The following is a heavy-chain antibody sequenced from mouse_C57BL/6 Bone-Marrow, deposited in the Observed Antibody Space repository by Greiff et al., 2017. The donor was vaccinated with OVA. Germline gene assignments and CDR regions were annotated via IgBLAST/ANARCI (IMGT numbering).Heavy chain of an antibody. CDR2: ISSGGSYT. Sequence: EVKLVESGGDLVKPGGSLKLSCAASGFTFSSYGMSLVRQTPDKRLEWVATISSGGSYTYSPDSVKGRFTISRDNAKNTLYLQMSSLKSEDTAMYYCARLSLGYAMDYWGQGTSVTVSS. J-gene: IGHJ4*01. D-gene: IGHD3-3*01. CDR3: ARLSLGYAMDY. V-gene: IGHV5-6*01. CDR1: GFTFSSYG.